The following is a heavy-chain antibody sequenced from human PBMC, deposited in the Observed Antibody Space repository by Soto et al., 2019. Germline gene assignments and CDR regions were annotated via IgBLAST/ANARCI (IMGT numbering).Heavy chain of an antibody. CDR3: ASARATITGYYYYGMDV. CDR1: GGTFSSYA. CDR2: IIPIFGTA. D-gene: IGHD5-12*01. J-gene: IGHJ6*02. V-gene: IGHV1-69*13. Sequence: ASVKVSCKASGGTFSSYAISWVRQAPGQGLEWMGGIIPIFGTANYAQKFQGRVTITADESTSTAYMELSSLRSEDTAVYYCASARATITGYYYYGMDVWGQGNPGHRLL.